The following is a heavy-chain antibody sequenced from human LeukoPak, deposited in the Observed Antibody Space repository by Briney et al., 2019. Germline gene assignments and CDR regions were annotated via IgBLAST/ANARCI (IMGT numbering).Heavy chain of an antibody. CDR1: GFIFRNFA. V-gene: IGHV3-23*01. CDR2: LSSGGEKT. Sequence: GGSLRLSCAASGFIFRNFAMSWVRQAPGKGLEWVSGLSSGGEKTFYAGSVKGRFTISRDDSNATLFLQMNSLRIEDTAVCYCAKDIEHFDSWGQGTLVTVSS. D-gene: IGHD2-15*01. CDR3: AKDIEHFDS. J-gene: IGHJ4*02.